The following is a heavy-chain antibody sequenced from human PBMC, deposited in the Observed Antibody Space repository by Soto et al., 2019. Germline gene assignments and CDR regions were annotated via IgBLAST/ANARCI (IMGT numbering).Heavy chain of an antibody. Sequence: GGSLRLSCAASGFTFSSYSMNWVRQAPGKGLEWVSSISSSSSYIYYADSVKGRFTISRDNAKNSLYLQMNSLRAEDTAVYYCARANFFSGSSSLAFDIWGQGTMVTVSS. CDR2: ISSSSSYI. D-gene: IGHD5-12*01. V-gene: IGHV3-21*01. CDR3: ARANFFSGSSSLAFDI. CDR1: GFTFSSYS. J-gene: IGHJ3*02.